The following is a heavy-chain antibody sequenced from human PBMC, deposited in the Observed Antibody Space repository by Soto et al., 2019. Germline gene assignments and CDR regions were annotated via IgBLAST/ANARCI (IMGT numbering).Heavy chain of an antibody. CDR2: IKSKTDGGTT. CDR3: TTDSYYDFWSDHTPDAFDI. Sequence: GGSLRLSCAASGFTFSNAWMSWVRQAPGKGLEWVGRIKSKTDGGTTYYAAPVKGRFTISRDDSKNTLYLQMNSLKTEDTAVYYCTTDSYYDFWSDHTPDAFDIWGRGTMVIVSS. CDR1: GFTFSNAW. J-gene: IGHJ3*02. D-gene: IGHD3-3*01. V-gene: IGHV3-15*01.